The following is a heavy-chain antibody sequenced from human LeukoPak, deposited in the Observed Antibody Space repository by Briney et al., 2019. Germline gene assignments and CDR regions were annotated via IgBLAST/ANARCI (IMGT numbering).Heavy chain of an antibody. D-gene: IGHD3-10*01. CDR1: GFTFIIYW. CDR3: ARSEGDYYASGSYYYWFDP. CDR2: INTDGSST. V-gene: IGHV3-74*01. Sequence: GGSLRLSCAGSGFTFIIYWLYWVRQTPGKRLVWVSRINTDGSSTSYADSVKGRFTISRDHAKNTLYLQMSNLRAEDTAVYYCARSEGDYYASGSYYYWFDPWGQGTLVSVSS. J-gene: IGHJ5*02.